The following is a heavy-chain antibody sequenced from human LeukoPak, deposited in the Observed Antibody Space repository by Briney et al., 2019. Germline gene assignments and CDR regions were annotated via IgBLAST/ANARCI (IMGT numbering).Heavy chain of an antibody. CDR2: IWYDGSNK. CDR3: AKARSGKQAAGYFDY. J-gene: IGHJ4*02. D-gene: IGHD6-13*01. V-gene: IGHV3-30-3*01. Sequence: GGSLRLSCAASGFTFSSYAMHWVRQAPGKGLEWVALIWYDGSNKYYADSVKGRFTISRDNSKNTLYLQMNSLRAEDTAVYYCAKARSGKQAAGYFDYWGQGTLVTVSS. CDR1: GFTFSSYA.